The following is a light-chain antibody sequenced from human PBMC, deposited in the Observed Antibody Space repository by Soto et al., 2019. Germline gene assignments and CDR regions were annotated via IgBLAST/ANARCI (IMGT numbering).Light chain of an antibody. CDR2: DAS. Sequence: EIVLTQSPATLSLSPGERATLSCRASQSVSSYLAWFQQKPGQAPRLLIYDASNRATGIPARFSGSGSGTASPLTSSSLEPDDFAVYYCQQRSNWPTFGQGTKVEIK. J-gene: IGKJ1*01. V-gene: IGKV3-11*01. CDR3: QQRSNWPT. CDR1: QSVSSY.